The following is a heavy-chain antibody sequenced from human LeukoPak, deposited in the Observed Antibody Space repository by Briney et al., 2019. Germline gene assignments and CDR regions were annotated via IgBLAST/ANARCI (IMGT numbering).Heavy chain of an antibody. J-gene: IGHJ2*01. Sequence: APVKVSCKASGYTFISYGISWVRQAPGQGLEWMGWIRSYNRNTNYAQNLQGRVTMTTDTSTSTAYMELRSLRSDDTAVYYCARGLGVVTAQSEQPKPRYFDLWGRGTQVTVSS. D-gene: IGHD2-21*02. CDR1: GYTFISYG. CDR2: IRSYNRNT. CDR3: ARGLGVVTAQSEQPKPRYFDL. V-gene: IGHV1-18*01.